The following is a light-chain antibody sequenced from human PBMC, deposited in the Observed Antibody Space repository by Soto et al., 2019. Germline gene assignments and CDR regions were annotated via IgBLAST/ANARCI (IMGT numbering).Light chain of an antibody. CDR1: QSVSSN. CDR2: GAS. CDR3: QQLHGYPIT. J-gene: IGKJ5*01. Sequence: IVLPQYTGTLSLSAGERATLAGGASQSVSSNLAWYQQKPGQAPSLLIYGASTRATGTPARFSGSGSGTEFTLTISSLQPEDFATYYCQQLHGYPITFGQRTRLQIK. V-gene: IGKV3-15*01.